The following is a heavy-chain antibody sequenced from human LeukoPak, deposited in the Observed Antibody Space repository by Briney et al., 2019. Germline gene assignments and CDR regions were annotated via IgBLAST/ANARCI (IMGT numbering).Heavy chain of an antibody. CDR1: GFTFTNYP. Sequence: PGGCLRLSCAASGFTFTNYPMTWVRQAPGKGLEWVSAISPDGSDTKYADSVKGRSTISRDNSKNTLFLQMNSLRVEDTAVYYCTKDWSAAYWGHETLVSVSS. V-gene: IGHV3-23*01. D-gene: IGHD2-15*01. J-gene: IGHJ4*03. CDR2: ISPDGSDT. CDR3: TKDWSAAY.